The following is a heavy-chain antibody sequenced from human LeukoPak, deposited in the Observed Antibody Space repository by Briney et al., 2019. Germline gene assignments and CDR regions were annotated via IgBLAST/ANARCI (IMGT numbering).Heavy chain of an antibody. CDR3: ARTTYYYDSSGYYPLYYYYYYMDV. CDR2: IYYSGST. D-gene: IGHD3-22*01. J-gene: IGHJ6*03. CDR1: GGSISSYY. V-gene: IGHV4-59*01. Sequence: PSETPSLTCTVSGGSISSYYWSWIRQPPGKGLEWIGYIYYSGSTNYNPSLKSRVTISVDTSKNQFSLKLSSVTAADTAVYYCARTTYYYDSSGYYPLYYYYYYMDVWGKGTTVTISS.